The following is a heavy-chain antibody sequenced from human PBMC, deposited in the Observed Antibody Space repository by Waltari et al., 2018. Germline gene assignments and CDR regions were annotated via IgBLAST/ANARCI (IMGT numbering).Heavy chain of an antibody. J-gene: IGHJ4*02. D-gene: IGHD5-12*01. CDR1: GFTFSSYA. V-gene: IGHV3-23*03. Sequence: EVQLLESGGGLVQPGGSLRLSCAASGFTFSSYAMSWVRQAPGKGLEWVSVIYSGGSTYYAYSVKGRFTISRDNSKNTLYLQMNSLRAEDTAVYYCAKSYRRDGYNYDYWGQGTLVTVSS. CDR3: AKSYRRDGYNYDY. CDR2: IYSGGST.